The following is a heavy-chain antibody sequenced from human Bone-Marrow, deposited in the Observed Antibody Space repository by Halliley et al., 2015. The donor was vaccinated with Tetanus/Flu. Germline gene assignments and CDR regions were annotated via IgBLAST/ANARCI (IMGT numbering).Heavy chain of an antibody. D-gene: IGHD6-19*01. Sequence: QLVQSGAEVTKPGESLKISCKGSGYTFTNYWIGWVRQMPGKGLEWMGITYPGDSDTRYSPSFQGQVTISVDKSITTAYLQWSRLEASDTAMYYCARLTVADFKTFDYWGQGTLVTVSS. J-gene: IGHJ4*02. CDR3: ARLTVADFKTFDY. V-gene: IGHV5-51*03. CDR2: TYPGDSDT. CDR1: GYTFTNYW.